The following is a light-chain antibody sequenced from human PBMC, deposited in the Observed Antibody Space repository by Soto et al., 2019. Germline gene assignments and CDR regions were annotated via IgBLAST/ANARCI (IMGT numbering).Light chain of an antibody. Sequence: DIQMTQSPSILSASVGDRVTITCRASQSIGSWLAWYQHKPGKAPKLLIYKASSLESGVPLRFSGSGSGTEFTLTISRLQRDDFATYYCQQYSTYSRTFGQGTKV. CDR1: QSIGSW. V-gene: IGKV1-5*03. J-gene: IGKJ1*01. CDR2: KAS. CDR3: QQYSTYSRT.